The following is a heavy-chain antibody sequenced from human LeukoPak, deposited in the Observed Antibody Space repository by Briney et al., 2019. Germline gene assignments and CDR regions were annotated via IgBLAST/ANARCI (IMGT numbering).Heavy chain of an antibody. D-gene: IGHD3-16*01. CDR3: ARGGKYYDYVWGSYIFDY. CDR2: IYYSGST. J-gene: IGHJ4*02. V-gene: IGHV4-59*01. CDR1: GDPMSRYY. Sequence: SETLSPTCTVSGDPMSRYYWSWIRQPPGKGLEWIGYIYYSGSTNYNPSLKSRVTMSVDTSKNKFSLNLSSVTAADTAVYYCARGGKYYDYVWGSYIFDYWGQGTLVTVSS.